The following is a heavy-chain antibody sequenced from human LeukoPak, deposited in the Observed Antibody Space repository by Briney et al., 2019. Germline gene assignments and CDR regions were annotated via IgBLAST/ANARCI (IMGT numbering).Heavy chain of an antibody. CDR1: GGSISSYY. CDR3: ARDGSSSWLVYYYGMDV. CDR2: IYYSGST. Sequence: SETLSLTCTVSGGSISSYYWSWIRQPPGKGLEWIGYIYYSGSTNYNPSLKSRVTISVDTSKNQFSLKLSSVTAADTAVYYCARDGSSSWLVYYYGMDVWGQGTTVTVSS. V-gene: IGHV4-59*12. D-gene: IGHD6-13*01. J-gene: IGHJ6*02.